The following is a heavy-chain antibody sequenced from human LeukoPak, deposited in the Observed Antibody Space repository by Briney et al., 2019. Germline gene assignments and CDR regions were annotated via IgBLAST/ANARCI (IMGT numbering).Heavy chain of an antibody. D-gene: IGHD6-13*01. CDR1: GGSFSGYY. CDR2: INHSGST. Sequence: PSETLSLTCAVYGGSFSGYYWSWIRQPPGKGLEWIGEINHSGSTNYNPSLKSRVTISVDTSKNQFSLKLSSVTAADTAVYYCARAGYSSSYNWFDPWGQGTLGTVSS. CDR3: ARAGYSSSYNWFDP. J-gene: IGHJ5*02. V-gene: IGHV4-34*01.